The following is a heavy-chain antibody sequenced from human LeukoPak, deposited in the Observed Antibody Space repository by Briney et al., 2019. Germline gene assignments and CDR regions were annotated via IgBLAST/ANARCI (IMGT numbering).Heavy chain of an antibody. Sequence: AASVKVSCKASGYTFTGYYMHWVRQAPGQGLEWMGWINPNSGGTNYAQKFQGRVTMTRDTSISTAYMELSRLRSDDTAVYYCARGLYSGSYYFRVEDDYWGQGTLVTVSS. V-gene: IGHV1-2*02. CDR1: GYTFTGYY. CDR2: INPNSGGT. J-gene: IGHJ4*02. CDR3: ARGLYSGSYYFRVEDDY. D-gene: IGHD1-26*01.